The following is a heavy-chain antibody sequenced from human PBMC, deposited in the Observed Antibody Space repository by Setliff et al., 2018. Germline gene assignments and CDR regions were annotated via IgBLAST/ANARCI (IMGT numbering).Heavy chain of an antibody. V-gene: IGHV1-18*01. CDR2: ISVYNGKT. D-gene: IGHD2-21*01. CDR3: ATEKFPGDWGDY. CDR1: GYTFTSYG. Sequence: ASVKVSCKASGYTFTSYGFSWVRQAPGQGLEWMGWISVYNGKTKYAQKFHGRVTMTTDTSTRTAYMEVTSLRSDDTAVYDCATEKFPGDWGDYCGQGTRVTVSS. J-gene: IGHJ4*02.